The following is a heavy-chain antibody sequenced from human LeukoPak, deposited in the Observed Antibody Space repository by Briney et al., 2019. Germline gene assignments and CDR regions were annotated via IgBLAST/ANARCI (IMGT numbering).Heavy chain of an antibody. V-gene: IGHV4-59*01. CDR1: GGSISSYY. J-gene: IGHJ4*02. CDR3: ARDEGYGDYYD. D-gene: IGHD4-17*01. CDR2: IYYSGST. Sequence: PSETLSLTCTVSGGSISSYYWSWIRQPPGKGLEWIGYIYYSGSTNYNPSLKSRVTISVDTSKNQFSLKLSSVTASDTAVNYCARDEGYGDYYDWGQGTLVTVSS.